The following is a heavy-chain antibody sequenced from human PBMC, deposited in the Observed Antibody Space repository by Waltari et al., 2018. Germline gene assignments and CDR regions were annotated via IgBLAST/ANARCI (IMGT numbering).Heavy chain of an antibody. CDR2: IYYSGST. CDR1: GGSISSSSYY. V-gene: IGHV4-39*01. J-gene: IGHJ4*02. Sequence: QLQLQESGPGLVKPSETLSLTCTVSGGSISSSSYYWGWIRQPPGKGLEWIGSIYYSGSTYYNPSLKSRVTISVDTSKNQFSLKLSSVTAADTAVYYCARILSRQWLVRGYYFDYWGQGTLVTVSS. D-gene: IGHD6-19*01. CDR3: ARILSRQWLVRGYYFDY.